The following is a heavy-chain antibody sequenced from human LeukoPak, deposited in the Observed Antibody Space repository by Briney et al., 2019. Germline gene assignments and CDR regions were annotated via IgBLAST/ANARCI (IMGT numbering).Heavy chain of an antibody. CDR3: ARGESGSYFFDY. V-gene: IGHV3-21*01. D-gene: IGHD1-26*01. CDR1: GFTFSSYS. CDR2: ISSSSSYI. J-gene: IGHJ4*02. Sequence: KPGGSLRLSCAASGFTFSSYSMNWVRPAPGKGLEWVSSISSSSSYIYYADSVKGRFTISRDNAKNSLYLQMNSLRAEDTAVYYCARGESGSYFFDYWGQGTLVTVSS.